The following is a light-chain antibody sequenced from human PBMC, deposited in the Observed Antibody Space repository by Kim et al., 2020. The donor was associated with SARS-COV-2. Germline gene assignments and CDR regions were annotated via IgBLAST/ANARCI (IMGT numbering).Light chain of an antibody. CDR3: CAYAGTYILL. Sequence: GQPVSIPSTATNEDIGGHNNVSWYQNHPGKAPQLRIYAVTKRPSGVPDRFSGSKSGNTASLTISGLQAEDEADYYCCAYAGTYILLFGGGTQLTVL. J-gene: IGLJ2*01. V-gene: IGLV2-11*01. CDR1: NEDIGGHNN. CDR2: AVT.